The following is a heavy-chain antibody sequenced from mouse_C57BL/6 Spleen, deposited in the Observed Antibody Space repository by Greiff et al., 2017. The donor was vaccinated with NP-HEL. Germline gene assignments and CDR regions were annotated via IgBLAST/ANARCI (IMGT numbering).Heavy chain of an antibody. V-gene: IGHV5-9-1*02. CDR1: GFTFSSYA. CDR3: TRDDGKFWSDYYAMDY. CDR2: ISSGGDYI. J-gene: IGHJ4*01. Sequence: EVKLVESGEGLVKPGGSLKLSCAASGFTFSSYAMSWVRQTPEKRLEWVAYISSGGDYIYYADTVKGRFTISRDNARNTLYLQMSSLKSEDTAMYYCTRDDGKFWSDYYAMDYWGQGTSVTVSS.